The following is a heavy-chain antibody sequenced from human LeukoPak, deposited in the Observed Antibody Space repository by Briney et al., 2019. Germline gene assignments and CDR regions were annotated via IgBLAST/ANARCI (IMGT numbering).Heavy chain of an antibody. D-gene: IGHD3-10*01. Sequence: PGGSLRLSCATSGFTFSIYEKNWVRQAPGKGLEWVSYISSSSGDTKYYADSVKGRFTISRDNAKNSLYLQMNSLRAEDTAFYYCARPMVRGVNGFDFWGQGTLVTVSS. V-gene: IGHV3-48*03. CDR3: ARPMVRGVNGFDF. CDR1: GFTFSIYE. CDR2: ISSSSGDTK. J-gene: IGHJ4*02.